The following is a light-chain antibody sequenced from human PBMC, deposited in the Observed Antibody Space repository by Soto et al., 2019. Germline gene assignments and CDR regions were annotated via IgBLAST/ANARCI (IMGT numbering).Light chain of an antibody. CDR1: QDISNY. CDR2: DAS. CDR3: QQYDNLPIT. Sequence: DIQMTQSPSSQSASVGDRVTITCQASQDISNYLNWYQQKPGKAPKLLIYDASNLETGVPSRFSGSGSGTDFTFTISSLQPEDIATYYCQQYDNLPITFGQVRRLEVK. J-gene: IGKJ5*01. V-gene: IGKV1-33*01.